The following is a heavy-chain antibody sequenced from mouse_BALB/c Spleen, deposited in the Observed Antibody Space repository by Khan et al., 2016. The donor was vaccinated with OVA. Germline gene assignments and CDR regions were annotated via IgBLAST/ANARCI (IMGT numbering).Heavy chain of an antibody. J-gene: IGHJ3*01. CDR3: TSHLTGSFAY. CDR2: ISSDGTYT. Sequence: EVQGVESGGDLVKPGGSLKLSCAASGFTFSNYGMSWVRQTPDKRLEWVATISSDGTYTYYPDSVKGRFTISRNNAKNTLYLKMSSLKSEDTAMYYCTSHLTGSFAYWGQGTLVTVSA. D-gene: IGHD4-1*01. V-gene: IGHV5-6*01. CDR1: GFTFSNYG.